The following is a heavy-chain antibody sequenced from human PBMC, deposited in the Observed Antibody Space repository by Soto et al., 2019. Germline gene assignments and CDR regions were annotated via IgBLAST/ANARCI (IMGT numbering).Heavy chain of an antibody. CDR2: ISAYNGNT. D-gene: IGHD2-8*02. Sequence: VASVKVSCKASGYTFTSYGISWVRQAPGQGLEWMGWISAYNGNTNYAQKLQGRVTMTTDTSTSTAYMELRSLRSDDTAVYYCARTLDVVYAENRFDPWGQGTLVTVSS. J-gene: IGHJ5*02. V-gene: IGHV1-18*01. CDR3: ARTLDVVYAENRFDP. CDR1: GYTFTSYG.